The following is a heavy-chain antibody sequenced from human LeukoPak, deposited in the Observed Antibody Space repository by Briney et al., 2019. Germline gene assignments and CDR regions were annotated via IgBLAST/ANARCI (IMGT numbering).Heavy chain of an antibody. J-gene: IGHJ4*02. Sequence: ASVKVSCKASGYTFTGYYMHWVRQAPGQGLEWMGWINPNSGGTNYAQKFQGRVTMTRDTSISTAYMELSRLRSDDTAVYYCARGRYSYGLYYFDYWGQGTLVTVSS. CDR1: GYTFTGYY. CDR3: ARGRYSYGLYYFDY. CDR2: INPNSGGT. V-gene: IGHV1-2*02. D-gene: IGHD5-18*01.